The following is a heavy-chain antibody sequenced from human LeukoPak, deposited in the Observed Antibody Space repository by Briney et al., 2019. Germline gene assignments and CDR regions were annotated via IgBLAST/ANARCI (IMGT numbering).Heavy chain of an antibody. J-gene: IGHJ4*02. Sequence: GGSLRLSCAASGFTVGSNYMSWVRQAPGKGLEWVSVLYSDVSTYYADSVKGRFTISRLNSKNTLYLQMNSLIAEDTAVYYCARMNSGTYFDYWGQGTLVSVSS. CDR1: GFTVGSNY. CDR2: LYSDVST. CDR3: ARMNSGTYFDY. D-gene: IGHD1-26*01. V-gene: IGHV3-53*04.